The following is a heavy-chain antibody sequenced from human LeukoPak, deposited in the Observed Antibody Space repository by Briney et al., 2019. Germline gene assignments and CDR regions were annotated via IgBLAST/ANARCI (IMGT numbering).Heavy chain of an antibody. Sequence: SETLSLTCTVSGGSISSSSYYWGWLRQPPGKGLEWIGSIYYSGSTYYNPSLKSRVTISVDTSKNQFSLKLSSVTAADTAVYYCARRLAVAGNFDYWGQGTLVTVSS. CDR2: IYYSGST. CDR3: ARRLAVAGNFDY. J-gene: IGHJ4*02. CDR1: GGSISSSSYY. V-gene: IGHV4-39*01. D-gene: IGHD6-19*01.